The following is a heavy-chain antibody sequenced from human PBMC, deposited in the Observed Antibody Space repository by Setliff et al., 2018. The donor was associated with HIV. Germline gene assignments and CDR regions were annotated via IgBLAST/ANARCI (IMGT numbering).Heavy chain of an antibody. J-gene: IGHJ4*02. CDR1: GYTFTSYA. Sequence: ASVKVSCKASGYTFTSYAMHWVRQAPGQRLEWMGWINAGNGNTKYSQKFQGRVTITRDTSASTDYMELSSLRSEDTAVYYCARGPSGWPHFDYWGQGTLVTVSS. CDR2: INAGNGNT. CDR3: ARGPSGWPHFDY. D-gene: IGHD6-19*01. V-gene: IGHV1-3*01.